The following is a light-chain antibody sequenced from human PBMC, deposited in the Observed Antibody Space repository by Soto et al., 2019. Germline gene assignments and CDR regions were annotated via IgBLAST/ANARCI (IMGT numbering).Light chain of an antibody. J-gene: IGKJ1*01. CDR3: QQYHDWPRT. CDR2: AGS. V-gene: IGKV3-15*01. CDR1: QSVSSH. Sequence: EIVMTQSPATLSVSPGESATLSCRASQSVSSHLAWYRQEPGQAPRLLVYAGSTGATGVPARFRGSGSGTEFTLTISSLQSEDFAVYFCQQYHDWPRTFGQGSRVEIK.